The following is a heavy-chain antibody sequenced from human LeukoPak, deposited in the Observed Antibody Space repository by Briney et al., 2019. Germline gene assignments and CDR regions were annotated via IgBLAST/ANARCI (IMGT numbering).Heavy chain of an antibody. CDR2: IIPIFGTA. CDR3: ASGGWELYYYYMDV. D-gene: IGHD1-26*01. Sequence: GASVKVSCKASGGTFSSYAISWVRQAPGQGLEWMGGIIPIFGTANYAQKFQGRVTITADKSTSTAYMELSSLRSEDTAVYYCASGGWELYYYYMDVWGKGTTVTVSS. J-gene: IGHJ6*03. V-gene: IGHV1-69*06. CDR1: GGTFSSYA.